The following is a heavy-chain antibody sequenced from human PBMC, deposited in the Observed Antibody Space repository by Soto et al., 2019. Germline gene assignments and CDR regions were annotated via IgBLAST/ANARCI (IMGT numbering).Heavy chain of an antibody. D-gene: IGHD3-10*01. Sequence: TSETLSLTCTVSGGSISSGGYYWSWIRQHPGKGLEWIGYIYYSGSTYYNTSLKNQVTISVDTPKNQFSLKLSSVTAADTAVYYCATLPGGDYYGMDVWGQGTTVTVSS. CDR3: ATLPGGDYYGMDV. CDR1: GGSISSGGYY. V-gene: IGHV4-31*01. J-gene: IGHJ6*02. CDR2: IYYSGST.